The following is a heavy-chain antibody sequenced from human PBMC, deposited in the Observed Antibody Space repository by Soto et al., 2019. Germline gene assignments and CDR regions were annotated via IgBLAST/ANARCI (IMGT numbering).Heavy chain of an antibody. CDR1: GFSFSDHY. D-gene: IGHD3-10*01. J-gene: IGHJ4*02. CDR2: IRNKANTYTT. CDR3: AGSGGDHRDLDY. V-gene: IGHV3-72*01. Sequence: EVQLVESGGGLVQPGGSLRLSCAASGFSFSDHYMDWLRQAPGKGLEWLARIRNKANTYTTEYAASVKGRFTISRDDSKNSLYLQVSCLKAEDTGMYYCAGSGGDHRDLDYWGQGTLVTVSS.